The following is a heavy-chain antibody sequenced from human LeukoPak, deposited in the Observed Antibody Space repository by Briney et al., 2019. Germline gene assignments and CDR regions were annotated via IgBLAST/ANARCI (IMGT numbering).Heavy chain of an antibody. D-gene: IGHD2-2*01. CDR1: GYTFTSYY. J-gene: IGHJ3*02. CDR3: ARPYCSSTSCSHDAFDI. CDR2: INPNSGGT. Sequence: ASVKVSCKASGYTFTSYYMHWVRQAPGQGLEWMGRINPNSGGTNYAQKFQGRVTMTRDTSISTAYMELSRLRSDDTAVYYCARPYCSSTSCSHDAFDIWGQGTMVTVSS. V-gene: IGHV1-2*06.